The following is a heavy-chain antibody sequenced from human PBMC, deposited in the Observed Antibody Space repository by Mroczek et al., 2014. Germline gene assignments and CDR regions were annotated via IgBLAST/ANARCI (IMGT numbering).Heavy chain of an antibody. CDR1: GYTFTGYY. J-gene: IGHJ4*02. Sequence: QVQLVQSGAEVKKPGASVKVSCKASGYTFTGYYMHWVRQAPGQGLEWMGWINPNSGGTSYAQKFQGRVTMTRDTSISTAYMELSRLRSDDTAVYYCAREMRYDSSGGNDYWGQGTLVTVSS. D-gene: IGHD3-22*01. CDR3: AREMRYDSSGGNDY. CDR2: INPNSGGT. V-gene: IGHV1-2*02.